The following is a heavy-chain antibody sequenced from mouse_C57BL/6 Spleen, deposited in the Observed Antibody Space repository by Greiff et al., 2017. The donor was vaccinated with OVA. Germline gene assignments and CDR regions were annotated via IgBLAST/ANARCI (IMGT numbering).Heavy chain of an antibody. Sequence: VQLQQSGAELVRPGTSVKVSCKASGYAFTNYLIEWVKQRPGQGLEWIGVINPGSGGTNYNEKFKGKATLTADKSSSTAYMQLSSLTSEDSAVYVCARGYYGSSYEFAYWGQGTLVTVSA. CDR2: INPGSGGT. CDR1: GYAFTNYL. D-gene: IGHD1-1*01. V-gene: IGHV1-54*01. CDR3: ARGYYGSSYEFAY. J-gene: IGHJ3*01.